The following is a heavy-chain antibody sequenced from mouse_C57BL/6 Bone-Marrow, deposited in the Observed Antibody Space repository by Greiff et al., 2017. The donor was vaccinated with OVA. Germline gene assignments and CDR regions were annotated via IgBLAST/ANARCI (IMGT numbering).Heavy chain of an antibody. CDR1: GFSLTSYG. Sequence: VQGVESGPGLVKPSQSLSITCTVSGFSLTSYGVHWVRQSPGQGLEWLGVIWRGGSTDYNAAVISRLTISKDNSKSQVVLKMNSLQADDTAIYYCARNAGDYGLFYYAMDYWGQGTSVTVSS. CDR2: IWRGGST. D-gene: IGHD2-4*01. CDR3: ARNAGDYGLFYYAMDY. V-gene: IGHV2-2*01. J-gene: IGHJ4*01.